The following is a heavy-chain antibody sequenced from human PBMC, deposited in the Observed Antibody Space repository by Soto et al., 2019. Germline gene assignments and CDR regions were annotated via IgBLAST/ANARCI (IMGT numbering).Heavy chain of an antibody. V-gene: IGHV5-10-1*01. CDR1: GYSFTSYW. D-gene: IGHD3-22*01. J-gene: IGHJ4*02. Sequence: GESLKISCKGSGYSFTSYWISWVRQMPGKGLEWMGRIDPSDSYTNYSPSFQGHVTISADKSISTAYLQWSSLKASDTAMYYCAAEGYYYDSSGQPDYWGQGTLVTVSS. CDR3: AAEGYYYDSSGQPDY. CDR2: IDPSDSYT.